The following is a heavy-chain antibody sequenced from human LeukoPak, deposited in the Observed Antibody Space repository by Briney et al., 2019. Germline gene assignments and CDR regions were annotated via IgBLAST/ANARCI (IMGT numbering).Heavy chain of an antibody. V-gene: IGHV4-39*01. CDR3: ASGKIAALGAFDI. J-gene: IGHJ3*02. D-gene: IGHD6-13*01. CDR2: IYYSGST. CDR1: GGSITNYY. Sequence: PSETLSLTCIVSGGSITNYYWSWIRQPPGKGLEWIGSIYYSGSTYYNPSLKSRVTISVDTSKNQFSLKLSSVTAADAAVYYCASGKIAALGAFDIWGQGTMVTVSS.